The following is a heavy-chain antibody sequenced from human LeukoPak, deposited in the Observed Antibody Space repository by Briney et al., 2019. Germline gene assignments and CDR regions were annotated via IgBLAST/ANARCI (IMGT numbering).Heavy chain of an antibody. V-gene: IGHV4-34*01. CDR3: ARVGDGYNYAY. CDR2: INHSGST. D-gene: IGHD5-12*01. J-gene: IGHJ4*02. Sequence: SETLSLTCAVYGGSFSGYYWSWIRQPPGKGLEWIGEINHSGSTNYNPSLKSRVTISVDTSKNQFSPKLSSVTAADTAVYYCARVGDGYNYAYWGQGTLVTVSS. CDR1: GGSFSGYY.